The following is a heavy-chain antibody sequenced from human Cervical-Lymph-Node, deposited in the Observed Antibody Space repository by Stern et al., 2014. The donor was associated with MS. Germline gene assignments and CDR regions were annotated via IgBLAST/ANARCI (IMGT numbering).Heavy chain of an antibody. CDR1: GYIFTSYG. CDR3: ARDSLIRTFGVEEGMDV. D-gene: IGHD3-3*01. J-gene: IGHJ6*02. V-gene: IGHV1-18*01. CDR2: ISADNGDT. Sequence: QVQLVQSGAEVKKPGASVKVSCKASGYIFTSYGISRVRQAPGKGLEWMGWISADNGDTNYAQNVQGRVTMTTDTSTNTAYMELSSLRPDDTALYYCARDSLIRTFGVEEGMDVWGQGTTVTVSS.